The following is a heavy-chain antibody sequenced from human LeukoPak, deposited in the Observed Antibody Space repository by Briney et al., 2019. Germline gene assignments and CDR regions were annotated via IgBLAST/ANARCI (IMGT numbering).Heavy chain of an antibody. D-gene: IGHD2-21*02. Sequence: RASVKVSCKASGYTFTSYAMHWVRQAPGQRLEWMGWINAGNGNTKYSQKFQGRVTITRDTSASTAYMELSSLRSEDTAVYYCARDGDYVLPFQHWGQGTLVTVSS. CDR3: ARDGDYVLPFQH. CDR2: INAGNGNT. V-gene: IGHV1-3*01. J-gene: IGHJ1*01. CDR1: GYTFTSYA.